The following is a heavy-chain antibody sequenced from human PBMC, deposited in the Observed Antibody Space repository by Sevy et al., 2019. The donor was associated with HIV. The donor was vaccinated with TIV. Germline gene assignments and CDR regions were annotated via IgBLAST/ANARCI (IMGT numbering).Heavy chain of an antibody. D-gene: IGHD3-22*01. CDR3: AKALNPALESMIEVIFPTLKGFDV. CDR2: ISGPGYST. Sequence: GGSLRLSCAASGFTFNTHAMNWVRQAPGKGLEWVSVISGPGYSTHYADSLKGRFTISRDNSKNTLYLQMNSLRADDTAVYYCAKALNPALESMIEVIFPTLKGFDVWGQGTMVTVSS. J-gene: IGHJ3*01. V-gene: IGHV3-23*01. CDR1: GFTFNTHA.